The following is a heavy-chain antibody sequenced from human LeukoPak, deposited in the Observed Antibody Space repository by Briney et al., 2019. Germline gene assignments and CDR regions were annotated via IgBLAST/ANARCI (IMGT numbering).Heavy chain of an antibody. CDR2: IYYSGST. CDR3: ARDRKPYDVSDFDY. D-gene: IGHD3-22*01. Sequence: PSETLSLTCTVSGGSISSSSYYWGWIRQPPGKGLEWIGSIYYSGSTYYNPSLKSRVTISVDTTKNQFSLKLRSMTAADTAVYYCARDRKPYDVSDFDYWGQGTLVTVSS. V-gene: IGHV4-39*07. J-gene: IGHJ4*02. CDR1: GGSISSSSYY.